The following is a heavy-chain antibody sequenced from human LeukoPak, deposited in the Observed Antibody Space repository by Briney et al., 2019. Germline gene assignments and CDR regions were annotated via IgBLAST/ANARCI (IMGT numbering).Heavy chain of an antibody. J-gene: IGHJ3*02. CDR3: ARVSYLVELLDAFDI. CDR1: GYTFTSYG. Sequence: ASVKVSCKASGYTFTSYGISWVRQAPGQGLEWMGWISAYNGNTNYAQKLQGRVTMTTDTSTSTAYMELRSLRSDDTAVYYCARVSYLVELLDAFDIWGQGTMVTDSS. D-gene: IGHD1-26*01. CDR2: ISAYNGNT. V-gene: IGHV1-18*01.